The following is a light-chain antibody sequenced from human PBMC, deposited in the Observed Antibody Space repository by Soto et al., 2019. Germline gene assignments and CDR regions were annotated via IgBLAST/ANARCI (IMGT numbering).Light chain of an antibody. CDR1: SSDVGNYNL. CDR3: CSYAGSSTYV. Sequence: QSALNQPASVSGTPGQSITISCTGTSSDVGNYNLVSWYQQHPGKAPKLMIYEGSKRPSGVSNRFSGSKSGNTASLTISILQAEDEADYYCCSYAGSSTYVFGTGTKVTVL. CDR2: EGS. V-gene: IGLV2-23*01. J-gene: IGLJ1*01.